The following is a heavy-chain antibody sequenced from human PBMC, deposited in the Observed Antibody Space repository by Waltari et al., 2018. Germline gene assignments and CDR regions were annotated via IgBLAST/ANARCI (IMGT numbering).Heavy chain of an antibody. CDR2: LSASGHVS. V-gene: IGHV3-23*01. Sequence: QLLESGGGLVQPGKSLRLSCVASGFTFSDHAMSWVRQRPGEWLWWVSSLSASGHVSYYTAAVKGRFVISRDNSKNTLFLHLNAVTVGDTAIFYWAKNATLGRARYFDLWGRGTLVTVSP. CDR3: AKNATLGRARYFDL. D-gene: IGHD2-2*01. J-gene: IGHJ2*01. CDR1: GFTFSDHA.